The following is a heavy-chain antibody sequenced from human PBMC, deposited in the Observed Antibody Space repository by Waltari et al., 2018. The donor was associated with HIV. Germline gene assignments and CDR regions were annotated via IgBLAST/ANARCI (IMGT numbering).Heavy chain of an antibody. V-gene: IGHV4-34*02. CDR2: INDGGMT. D-gene: IGHD3-22*01. CDR1: GPSFSNNH. CDR3: ASYIIVATGTHFDS. J-gene: IGHJ4*02. Sequence: QVQLQQWGAGLLKPSETLSLTCAVYGPSFSNNHWTWIRQTPGKGLEWIGEINDGGMTNYNPSLGRRVAMSVDTSKNQFPLKLKSVTAADTAIYYCASYIIVATGTHFDSWGQGTQVTVST.